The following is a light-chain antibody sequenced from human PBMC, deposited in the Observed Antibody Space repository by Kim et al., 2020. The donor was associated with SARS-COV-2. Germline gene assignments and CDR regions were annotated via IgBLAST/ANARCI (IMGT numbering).Light chain of an antibody. J-gene: IGLJ2*01. Sequence: VALGQTVRITCQGDSLRSYYATWYQQKPGQAPKVVIYGKDNRPSGVPDRFSGSSSGNTAYLTITGTQAGDETDYYCNSRDSNDYVVFGGGTKVTVL. CDR3: NSRDSNDYVV. CDR2: GKD. CDR1: SLRSYY. V-gene: IGLV3-19*01.